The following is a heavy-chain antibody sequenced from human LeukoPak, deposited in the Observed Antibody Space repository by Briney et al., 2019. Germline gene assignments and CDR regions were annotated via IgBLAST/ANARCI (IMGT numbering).Heavy chain of an antibody. J-gene: IGHJ4*02. CDR1: GFTFSSYG. CDR2: ISYDGSNK. Sequence: PGRSLRLSCAASGFTFSSYGMHWVRQAPGKGLEWVAVISYDGSNKYYADSVKGRFTISRDNSKNTPYLQMNSLRAEDTAVYYCAKRWDLDYWGQGTLVTVSS. D-gene: IGHD1-26*01. V-gene: IGHV3-30*18. CDR3: AKRWDLDY.